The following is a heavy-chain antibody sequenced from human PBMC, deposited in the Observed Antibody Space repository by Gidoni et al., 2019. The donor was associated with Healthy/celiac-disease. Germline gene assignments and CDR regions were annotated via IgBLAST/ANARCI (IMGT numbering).Heavy chain of an antibody. CDR2: IYYSGST. D-gene: IGHD5-18*01. CDR3: ARGGYSYGLFDY. J-gene: IGHJ4*02. Sequence: QLQLPESGPGLVTPSETLSLTCTVSGGPISSSSYYWGWIRQPPGKGLEWIGSIYYSGSTYYNPSLKSRVTISVDTSKNQFSLKLSSVTAADTAVYYCARGGYSYGLFDYWGQGTLVTVSS. CDR1: GGPISSSSYY. V-gene: IGHV4-39*01.